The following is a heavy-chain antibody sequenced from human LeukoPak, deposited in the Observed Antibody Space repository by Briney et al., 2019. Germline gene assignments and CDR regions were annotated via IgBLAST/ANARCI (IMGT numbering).Heavy chain of an antibody. CDR3: GRDWVLCTFGSCSGHNVFDS. Sequence: ASVKVSCKASGGTLTGYTISWVRQAPGQGLEWMGGIIPIFGAPSYAQNFQGRLTITTDASKSTAYMELSGLTSEDSAVYYCGRDWVLCTFGSCSGHNVFDSWGQGTMVTVSS. V-gene: IGHV1-69*05. J-gene: IGHJ3*02. CDR2: IIPIFGAP. CDR1: GGTLTGYT. D-gene: IGHD2-15*01.